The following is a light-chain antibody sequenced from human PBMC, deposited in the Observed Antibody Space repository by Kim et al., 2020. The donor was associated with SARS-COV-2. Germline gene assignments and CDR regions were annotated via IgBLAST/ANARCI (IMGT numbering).Light chain of an antibody. J-gene: IGLJ3*02. CDR2: QNY. CDR3: QAWDFNRV. Sequence: VSGAPGQPAPFTRSGDKWGDKSVWGYQQRSGQSPVLVIYQNYKRPSGIPGRFSGSNSVNTATLTISGTQAMDEADYYCQAWDFNRVFGRGTQLTVL. V-gene: IGLV3-1*01. CDR1: KWGDKS.